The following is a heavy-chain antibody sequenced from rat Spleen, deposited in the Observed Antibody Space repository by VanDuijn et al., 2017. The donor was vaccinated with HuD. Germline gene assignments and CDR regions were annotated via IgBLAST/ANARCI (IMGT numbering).Heavy chain of an antibody. J-gene: IGHJ4*01. CDR1: GTTFTNYD. CDR3: TRGYVMDA. V-gene: IGHV5S13*01. Sequence: EVQLVESGGGLVQPGRSLKLSCAVSGTTFTNYDMAWVRQAPTKGLEWIASISTGGENTFYRDSVKGRFTISRDNAKNTQYLQMDSLRSEDTATYYCTRGYVMDAWGQGVMVTVSS. CDR2: ISTGGENT.